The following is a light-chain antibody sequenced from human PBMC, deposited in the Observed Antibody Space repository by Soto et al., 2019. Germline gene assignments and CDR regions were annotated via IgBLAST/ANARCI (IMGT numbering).Light chain of an antibody. CDR1: SSDVGGYNY. CDR2: DVS. V-gene: IGLV2-14*03. CDR3: CSYSRSSPYV. J-gene: IGLJ1*01. Sequence: QSVLTQPASVSGSPGQSITISCTGTSSDVGGYNYVSWYQHHPGKVPRLMIFDVSNRPSGVSNRFSGSKSGNTASLTISGLQAEDEADYYCCSYSRSSPYVFGAGTKVTVL.